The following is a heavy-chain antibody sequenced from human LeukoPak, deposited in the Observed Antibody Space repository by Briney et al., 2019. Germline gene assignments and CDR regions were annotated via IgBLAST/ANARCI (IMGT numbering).Heavy chain of an antibody. Sequence: ASVKVSCKASGYTFTSYGISWVRQAPGQGLEWMGWISAYNGNTNYAQKLQGRVTMTTDTSTSTAYMELRSLRSDDTAVYYCARQYSSSWGPPGPNFDYWGQGTLVTVSS. J-gene: IGHJ4*02. D-gene: IGHD6-13*01. CDR3: ARQYSSSWGPPGPNFDY. V-gene: IGHV1-18*01. CDR2: ISAYNGNT. CDR1: GYTFTSYG.